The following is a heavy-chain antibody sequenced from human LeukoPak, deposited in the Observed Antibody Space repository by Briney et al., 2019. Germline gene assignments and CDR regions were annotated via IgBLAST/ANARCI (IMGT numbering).Heavy chain of an antibody. Sequence: GGSLRLSCAASRFTFSSYAMSWVRQAPGKGLEWVSVISGSGGGTYYADSVKGRFTISRDNSKNTLYLQMNSLRAEDTAVYYCAKPGTGFWLGMDVWGQGTTVTVSS. D-gene: IGHD3-3*01. CDR3: AKPGTGFWLGMDV. CDR1: RFTFSSYA. CDR2: ISGSGGGT. V-gene: IGHV3-23*01. J-gene: IGHJ6*02.